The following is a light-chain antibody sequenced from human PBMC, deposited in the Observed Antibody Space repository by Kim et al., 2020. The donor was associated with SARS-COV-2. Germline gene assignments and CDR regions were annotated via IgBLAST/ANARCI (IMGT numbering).Light chain of an antibody. V-gene: IGLV2-11*01. Sequence: GQSVTRSCAGTSSDVGGYNYVSWYQLHPGKAPKLMIYAVTERPSGVPDRFSGSKSGNTAFLTISGLQAEDEADYYCSSYADSSSLLFGGGTKVTVL. CDR2: AVT. CDR1: SSDVGGYNY. J-gene: IGLJ3*02. CDR3: SSYADSSSLL.